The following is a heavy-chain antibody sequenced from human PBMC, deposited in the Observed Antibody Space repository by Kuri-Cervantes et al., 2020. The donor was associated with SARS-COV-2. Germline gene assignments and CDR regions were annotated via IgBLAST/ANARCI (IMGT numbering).Heavy chain of an antibody. CDR1: GFTFGDYG. J-gene: IGHJ3*02. Sequence: GGSLRLSCAASGFTFGDYGMHWVRQAPGKGLEWVSNIKKDGSDEFYVDSVKGRFTISRDNAKNSLYLQMNILRAEDTAVYYCARCRGGYYDSSGFYVGDAFDIWGQGTMVTVSS. V-gene: IGHV3-7*01. CDR2: IKKDGSDE. D-gene: IGHD3-22*01. CDR3: ARCRGGYYDSSGFYVGDAFDI.